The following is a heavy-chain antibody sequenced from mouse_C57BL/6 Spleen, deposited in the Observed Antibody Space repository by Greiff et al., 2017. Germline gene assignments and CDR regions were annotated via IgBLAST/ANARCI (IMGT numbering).Heavy chain of an antibody. J-gene: IGHJ3*01. CDR2: ISSGGSYT. Sequence: EVMLVESGGDLVKPGGSLKLSCAASGFTFSSYGMSWVRQTPDKRLEWVATISSGGSYTYYPDSVKGRFTISRDNAKNTLYLKVSSLRSEDTAMYYCAKQGGAYSNYVGFAYWGQGTLVTVSA. CDR1: GFTFSSYG. CDR3: AKQGGAYSNYVGFAY. D-gene: IGHD2-5*01. V-gene: IGHV5-6*01.